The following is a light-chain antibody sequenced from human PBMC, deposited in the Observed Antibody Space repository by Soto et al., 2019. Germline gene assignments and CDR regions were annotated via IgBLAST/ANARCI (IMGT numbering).Light chain of an antibody. V-gene: IGKV3-20*01. CDR1: QSVNSNY. J-gene: IGKJ1*01. CDR3: QQYGSSPRT. CDR2: GAS. Sequence: EIVLTQSPGTLSLSPGERATLSCRASQSVNSNYLAWYQQKPGQAPRLHIYGASSRATGVPDRFSGSGSGTDFTLTISRLEPEDFAVYYCQQYGSSPRTFGQGTKVDIK.